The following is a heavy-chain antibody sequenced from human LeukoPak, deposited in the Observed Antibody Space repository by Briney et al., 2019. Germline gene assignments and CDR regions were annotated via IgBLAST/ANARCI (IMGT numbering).Heavy chain of an antibody. CDR1: GFTFSNFW. V-gene: IGHV3-7*01. CDR2: IKQDGSIQ. Sequence: PGGSLRLSCAASGFTFSNFWKAWVRQAPGKGLEWVANIKQDGSIQYYGDSVKGRFTISRDNARNSLYLQMNSLRAEDTALYYCATSYDSSGCDWGQGTLVTVSS. D-gene: IGHD3-22*01. J-gene: IGHJ4*02. CDR3: ATSYDSSGCD.